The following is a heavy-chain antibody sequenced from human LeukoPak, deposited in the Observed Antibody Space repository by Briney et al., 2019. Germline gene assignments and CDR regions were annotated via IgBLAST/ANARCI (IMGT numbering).Heavy chain of an antibody. V-gene: IGHV4-59*08. CDR2: IYYSGST. J-gene: IGHJ6*03. CDR1: GGSISSYY. D-gene: IGHD6-6*01. Sequence: SETLSLTCTVSGGSISSYYWSWIRQPPGKGLEWIGYIYYSGSTNYNPSLKSRVTISVDTSKNQFSLKLSSVTAADTAVYYCASGIAARPSAYYYMDVWGKGTTVTVSS. CDR3: ASGIAARPSAYYYMDV.